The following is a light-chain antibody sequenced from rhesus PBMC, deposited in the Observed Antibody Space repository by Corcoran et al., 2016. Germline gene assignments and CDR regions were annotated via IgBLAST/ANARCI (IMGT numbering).Light chain of an antibody. CDR1: QSVSSN. CDR3: QQYSKWPHS. Sequence: EVVLTQSPATLSLSPGERATLSCRASQSVSSNLAWYQQNPGQSPRLLIYDVSPRATGIPDRVSGRGSGADLTLTIRSLEPEDIGIYFCQQYSKWPHSFGQGTKVEIK. V-gene: IGKV3-35*01. CDR2: DVS. J-gene: IGKJ2*01.